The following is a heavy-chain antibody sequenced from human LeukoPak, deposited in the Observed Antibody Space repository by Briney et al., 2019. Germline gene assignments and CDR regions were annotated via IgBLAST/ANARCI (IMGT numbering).Heavy chain of an antibody. CDR1: GSTFSNAW. CDR2: ISYDGSNK. D-gene: IGHD6-13*01. CDR3: ARDRGPWGSSWKYYYYYGMDV. V-gene: IGHV3-30-3*01. J-gene: IGHJ6*02. Sequence: GGSLRLSCAASGSTFSNAWMSWVRQAPGKGLEWVAVISYDGSNKYYADSVKGRFTISRDNSKNTLYLQMNSLRAEDTAVYYCARDRGPWGSSWKYYYYYGMDVWGQGTTVTVSS.